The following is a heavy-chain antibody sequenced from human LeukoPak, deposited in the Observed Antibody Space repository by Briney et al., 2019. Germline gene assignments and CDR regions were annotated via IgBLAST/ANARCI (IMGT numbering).Heavy chain of an antibody. J-gene: IGHJ4*02. V-gene: IGHV3-74*01. D-gene: IGHD3-3*01. CDR3: ARGLWDFWSGYCFDY. CDR1: GFTFDDYG. Sequence: GGSLRLSCAASGFTFDDYGMSWVRQAPGKGLVWVSRINSDGSSTSYADSVKGRFTISRDNAKNTLYLQMNSLRAEDTAVYYCARGLWDFWSGYCFDYWGQGTLVTVSS. CDR2: INSDGSST.